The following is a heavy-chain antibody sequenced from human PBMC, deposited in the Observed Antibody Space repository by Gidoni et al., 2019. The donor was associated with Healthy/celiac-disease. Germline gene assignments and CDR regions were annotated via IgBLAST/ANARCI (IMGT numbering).Heavy chain of an antibody. CDR3: ARLGPPAGYLPQNNWFDP. V-gene: IGHV5-51*01. D-gene: IGHD1-26*01. CDR1: GYSFTSYW. Sequence: EVQLVQSGAEVKKPGESLKIPCQGSGYSFTSYWIGWVRQMPGKGLEWMGIIYPGDSDTRYSPSFQGQVTISADKSISTAYLQWSSLKASDTAMYYCARLGPPAGYLPQNNWFDPWGQGTLVTVSS. J-gene: IGHJ5*02. CDR2: IYPGDSDT.